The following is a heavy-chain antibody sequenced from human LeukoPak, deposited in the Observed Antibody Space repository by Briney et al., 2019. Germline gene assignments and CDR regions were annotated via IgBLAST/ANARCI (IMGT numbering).Heavy chain of an antibody. CDR1: GFTFGDYA. CDR3: TRSRSSGYYESWVY. Sequence: GGSLRLSCTASGFTFGDYAMSWVRQAPGKGLEWVGFIRSKAYGGTTEYAASVKGRFTISRDDSKSIAYLQMNSLKTEDTAVYYCTRSRSSGYYESWVYWGQGTLVTVSS. V-gene: IGHV3-49*04. CDR2: IRSKAYGGTT. J-gene: IGHJ4*02. D-gene: IGHD3-22*01.